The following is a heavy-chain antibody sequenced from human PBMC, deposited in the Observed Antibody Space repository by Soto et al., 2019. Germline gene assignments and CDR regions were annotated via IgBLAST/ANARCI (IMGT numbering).Heavy chain of an antibody. CDR2: IIPFYNTL. CDR1: EGTFNSYA. V-gene: IGHV1-69*01. Sequence: QAQVVQSGAEVRKPGSSVKVSCKASEGTFNSYAIAWVRQAPGQGLEWMGGIIPFYNTLNYAQKFQDRVTITAADSTNTVYMELSSLRSDATAVYFCASGASRWYPYFFASWAQGTLVTVSS. CDR3: ASGASRWYPYFFAS. D-gene: IGHD6-13*01. J-gene: IGHJ4*02.